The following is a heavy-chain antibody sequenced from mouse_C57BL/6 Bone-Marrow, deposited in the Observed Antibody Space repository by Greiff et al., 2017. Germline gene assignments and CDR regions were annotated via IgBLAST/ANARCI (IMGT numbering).Heavy chain of an antibody. CDR2: INPSSGYT. CDR3: ARAGDYDGAWFAY. CDR1: GYTFTSYW. Sequence: QVQLQQSGAELAKPGASVKLSCKASGYTFTSYWMHWVKQRPGQGLEWIGYINPSSGYTKYNQKFKGKATLTADKSSSTAYMQLSSLTYEDSAVYYCARAGDYDGAWFAYWGQGTLVTVSA. D-gene: IGHD2-4*01. V-gene: IGHV1-7*01. J-gene: IGHJ3*01.